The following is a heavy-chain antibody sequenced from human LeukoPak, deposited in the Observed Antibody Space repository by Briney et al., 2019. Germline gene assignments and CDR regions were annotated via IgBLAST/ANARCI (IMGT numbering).Heavy chain of an antibody. J-gene: IGHJ4*02. CDR1: GGSFSGYI. CDR2: INHSRNT. V-gene: IGHV4-34*01. D-gene: IGHD6-13*01. CDR3: ASGGDLIAAACSFDY. Sequence: ASETLSLTCAVYGGSFSGYIWSWIRQPPGKGLEWIGEINHSRNTNYNPSPRRRVTISVDTYKNHFSLKLSSVTAAAAAVYYCASGGDLIAAACSFDYWVQGTLATVSS.